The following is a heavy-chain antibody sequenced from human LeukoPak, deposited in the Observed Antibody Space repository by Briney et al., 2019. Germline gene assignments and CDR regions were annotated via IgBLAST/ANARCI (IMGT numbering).Heavy chain of an antibody. J-gene: IGHJ4*02. CDR1: GGSISSSSYY. CDR2: IYYSGST. Sequence: TSETLSLTCTVSGGSISSSSYYWGWIRQPPGKGLEWIGSIYYSGSTYYNPSLKSRVTISVDTSKNQCSLKLSSVTAADTAVYYCARQAGGYYDSSGYRDFDYWGQGTLVTVSS. V-gene: IGHV4-39*01. CDR3: ARQAGGYYDSSGYRDFDY. D-gene: IGHD3-22*01.